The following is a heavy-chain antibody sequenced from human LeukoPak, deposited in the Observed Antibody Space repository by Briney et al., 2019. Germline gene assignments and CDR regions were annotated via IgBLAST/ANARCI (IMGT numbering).Heavy chain of an antibody. J-gene: IGHJ4*02. CDR1: GFTFSSYS. CDR3: ARRDSSGYYYFAY. D-gene: IGHD3-22*01. CDR2: ISSSSSYI. V-gene: IGHV3-21*01. Sequence: GGSLRLSCAACGFTFSSYSMNWVRQAPGKGLEWVSSISSSSSYIYYADSVKGRFTISRDNAKNSLYLQMNSLRAEDTAVYYCARRDSSGYYYFAYWGQGTLVTVSS.